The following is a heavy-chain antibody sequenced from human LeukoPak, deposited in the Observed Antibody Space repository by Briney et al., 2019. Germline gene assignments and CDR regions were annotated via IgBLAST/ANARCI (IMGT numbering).Heavy chain of an antibody. Sequence: PSETLSLTCTVSGGSVSSGSYYWSWIRQPPGKGLECIGYIYYSGSTNYNPSLKSRATISVDTSKNQFSLKLSSVTAADTAVYYCARLKGLLLDYWGQGTLVTVSS. CDR2: IYYSGST. V-gene: IGHV4-61*01. D-gene: IGHD3-22*01. CDR3: ARLKGLLLDY. CDR1: GGSVSSGSYY. J-gene: IGHJ4*02.